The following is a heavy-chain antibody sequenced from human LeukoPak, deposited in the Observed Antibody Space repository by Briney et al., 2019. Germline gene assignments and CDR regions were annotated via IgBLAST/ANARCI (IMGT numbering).Heavy chain of an antibody. CDR2: INPNSGGT. CDR1: GYTFTGYY. CDR3: ARVSEEWELLAASLDY. D-gene: IGHD1-26*01. J-gene: IGHJ4*02. V-gene: IGHV1-2*02. Sequence: ASVKVSCKASGYTFTGYYMHWVRQAPGQGLGWMGWINPNSGGTNYAQKFQGRVTMTRDTSISTAYMELSRLRSDDTAVYYCARVSEEWELLAASLDYWGQGTLVTVSS.